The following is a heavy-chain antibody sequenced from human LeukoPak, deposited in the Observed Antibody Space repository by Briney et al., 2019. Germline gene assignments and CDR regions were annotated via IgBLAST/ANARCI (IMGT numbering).Heavy chain of an antibody. CDR3: ARVRTVVVAATPDWFDP. Sequence: PSETLSLTCTVSGGSISSGSYYWSWIRQPAGKGLEWIGRIYTSGSTNYNPSLKSRVTISVDTSKNQFSLKLSSVTAADTAVYYCARVRTVVVAATPDWFDPWGQGTLVTVSS. D-gene: IGHD2-15*01. V-gene: IGHV4-61*02. CDR1: GGSISSGSYY. CDR2: IYTSGST. J-gene: IGHJ5*02.